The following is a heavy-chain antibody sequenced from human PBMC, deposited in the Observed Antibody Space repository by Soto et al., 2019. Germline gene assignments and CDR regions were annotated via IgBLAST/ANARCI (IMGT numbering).Heavy chain of an antibody. CDR3: ARVDTAMVLDY. CDR2: IIPIFGTA. Sequence: GASVKVSCKASGGTFSSYAISWVRQAPGQGLEWMGGIIPIFGTANYAQKFQGRVTITADKSTSTAYMELSSLRSEDTAVYYCARVDTAMVLDYWGQGTLVTVSS. CDR1: GGTFSSYA. D-gene: IGHD5-18*01. V-gene: IGHV1-69*06. J-gene: IGHJ4*02.